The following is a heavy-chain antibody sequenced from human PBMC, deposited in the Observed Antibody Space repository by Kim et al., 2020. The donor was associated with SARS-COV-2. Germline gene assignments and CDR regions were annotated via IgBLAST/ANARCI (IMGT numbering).Heavy chain of an antibody. V-gene: IGHV4-59*01. D-gene: IGHD6-13*01. CDR2: IYYSGST. CDR1: GGSISSYY. J-gene: IGHJ5*02. CDR3: ARGQEQQLVLGFDP. Sequence: SETLSLTCTVSGGSISSYYWSWIRQPPGKGLEWIGYIYYSGSTNYNPSLKSRVTISVDTSKNQFSLKLSSVTAADTAVYYCARGQEQQLVLGFDPWGQGTLVTVSS.